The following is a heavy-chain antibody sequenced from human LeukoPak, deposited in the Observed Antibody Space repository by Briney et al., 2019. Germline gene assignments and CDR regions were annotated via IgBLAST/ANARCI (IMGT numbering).Heavy chain of an antibody. Sequence: GGSLRLSCAASGFTFTNYAMSWVRQAPGKGLEWVSAISASGGSSYYADSVKGRFTISRDNAKNTLYLQLNSLRAEDTAVYYCSNWREGAQINFDSWGQATLVTVSS. CDR3: SNWREGAQINFDS. CDR2: ISASGGSS. J-gene: IGHJ4*02. CDR1: GFTFTNYA. D-gene: IGHD3-3*01. V-gene: IGHV3-23*01.